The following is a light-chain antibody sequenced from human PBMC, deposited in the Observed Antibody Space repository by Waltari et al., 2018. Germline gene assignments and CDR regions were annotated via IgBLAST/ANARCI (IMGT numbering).Light chain of an antibody. J-gene: IGKJ4*01. CDR1: QNVSSF. V-gene: IGKV3-11*01. CDR2: DTS. Sequence: IVLTQSPATLSLSPGEGATLSCRASQNVSSFLAWYQQRPGQAPRLLIYDTSNRATGIPVRFSGSGSGTDFTLTISSLEPEDVAVYSCQQRKNWPLTFGGGTKVEIK. CDR3: QQRKNWPLT.